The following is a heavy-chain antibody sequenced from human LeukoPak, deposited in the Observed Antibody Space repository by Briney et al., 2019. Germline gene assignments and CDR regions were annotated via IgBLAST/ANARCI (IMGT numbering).Heavy chain of an antibody. CDR2: MYNSGST. D-gene: IGHD4-17*01. J-gene: IGHJ4*02. Sequence: PSETLSLTRTVSGRPISGSYRSWIRQPPGRGLEWIAYMYNSGSTNYNHSLKSRVTISIDTSKNQFSLKLSSLNAAGTAIYYCARGIESYGDYGYWGQGILVTVSS. V-gene: IGHV4-59*01. CDR1: GRPISGSY. CDR3: ARGIESYGDYGY.